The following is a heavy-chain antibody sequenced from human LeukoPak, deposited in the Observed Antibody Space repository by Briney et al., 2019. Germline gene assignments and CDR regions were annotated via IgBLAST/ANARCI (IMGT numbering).Heavy chain of an antibody. V-gene: IGHV3-21*04. CDR2: ISSTSRYI. Sequence: NPGGSLRLSCAASGFTFSSYSMNWVRQAPGKGLQWVSSISSTSRYIYYADSVKGRFTISRDNSKNTLYLQMNSLRAEDTAVYYCAKRGERDKSRCLDYWGQGTLVTVSS. CDR3: AKRGERDKSRCLDY. CDR1: GFTFSSYS. J-gene: IGHJ4*02. D-gene: IGHD3-16*01.